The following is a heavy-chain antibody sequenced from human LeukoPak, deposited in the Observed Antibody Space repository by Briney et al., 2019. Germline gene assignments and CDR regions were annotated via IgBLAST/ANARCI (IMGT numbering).Heavy chain of an antibody. CDR2: ISGSDSAP. Sequence: PGGSLRHSCAASGFTLSIYPMSWVRQTPGKGLEWFSAISGSDSAPYHADSVRGRFPISRDNSKSTLYLQMSRLRVEDTATYYCVKAPRGSCRGTICYHMDVWGKGTTVTVSS. J-gene: IGHJ6*03. CDR1: GFTLSIYP. V-gene: IGHV3-23*01. CDR3: VKAPRGSCRGTICYHMDV. D-gene: IGHD2-15*01.